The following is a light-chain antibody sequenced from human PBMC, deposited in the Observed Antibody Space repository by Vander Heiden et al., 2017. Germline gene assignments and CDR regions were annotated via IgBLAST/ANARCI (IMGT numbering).Light chain of an antibody. J-gene: IGKJ1*01. CDR2: EAS. V-gene: IGKV1-39*01. CDR1: QSISSY. CDR3: QQTYGIPRT. Sequence: DIQMTQSPSSLSASVGDRITITCRASQSISSYLNWYQQKPGKPPKLLIYEASYLHSGVPSKFSGSGSGTEFTLTIDSLQPEDFATYYCQQTYGIPRTFGQGTKVDIK.